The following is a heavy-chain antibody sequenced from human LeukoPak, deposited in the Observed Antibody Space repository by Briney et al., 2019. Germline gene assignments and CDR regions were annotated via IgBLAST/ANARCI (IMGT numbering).Heavy chain of an antibody. D-gene: IGHD2-2*01. Sequence: GESLKISCKGSGYSFTSYWIGWVRQMPGKGLEWMGIIYPGDSDTRYSPSFQGQVTISADKSISTAYLQWSSLKASDTAMYYCARGRYCSSTSCYYYMDVWGKGTTVTVSS. CDR2: IYPGDSDT. V-gene: IGHV5-51*01. CDR1: GYSFTSYW. CDR3: ARGRYCSSTSCYYYMDV. J-gene: IGHJ6*03.